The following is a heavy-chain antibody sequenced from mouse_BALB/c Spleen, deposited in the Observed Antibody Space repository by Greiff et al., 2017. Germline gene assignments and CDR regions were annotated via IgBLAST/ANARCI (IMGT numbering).Heavy chain of an antibody. J-gene: IGHJ4*01. CDR2: IDPANGNT. Sequence: EVKLMESGAELVKPGASVKLSCTASGFNIKDTYMHWVKQRPEQGLEWIGRIDPANGNTKYDPKFQGKATITADTSSNTAYLQLSSLTSEDTAVYYCARGEGSAMDYWGQGTSVTVSS. CDR3: ARGEGSAMDY. CDR1: GFNIKDTY. V-gene: IGHV14-3*02.